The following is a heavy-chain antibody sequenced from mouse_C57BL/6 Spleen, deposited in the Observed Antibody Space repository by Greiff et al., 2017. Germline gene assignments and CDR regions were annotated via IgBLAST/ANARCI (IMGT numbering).Heavy chain of an antibody. D-gene: IGHD2-2*01. CDR3: ARSLLYGYDEYFDV. J-gene: IGHJ1*03. V-gene: IGHV3-8*01. CDR1: GYSITSDY. Sequence: EVKLMESGPGLAKPSQTLSLTCSVTGYSITSDYWNLIRKFPGNKLEYMGYISYSGSTYYNPSLKSRISITRDTSKNQYYLQLNSVTTEDTATYYCARSLLYGYDEYFDVWGTGTTVTVSS. CDR2: ISYSGST.